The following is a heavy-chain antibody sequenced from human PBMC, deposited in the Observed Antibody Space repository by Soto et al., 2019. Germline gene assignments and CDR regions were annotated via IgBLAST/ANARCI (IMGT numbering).Heavy chain of an antibody. CDR2: INNDGSST. CDR1: GFTFSSYW. V-gene: IGHV3-74*01. D-gene: IGHD4-17*01. Sequence: PGGSLRLSCAASGFTFSSYWMHWVRQAPGKGLVWVSYINNDGSSTSYADSVKGRFTISRDNAKNTLYLQMNSLRAEDTAVYYCASNVARGDYCYWGQGTLVTVSS. J-gene: IGHJ4*02. CDR3: ASNVARGDYCY.